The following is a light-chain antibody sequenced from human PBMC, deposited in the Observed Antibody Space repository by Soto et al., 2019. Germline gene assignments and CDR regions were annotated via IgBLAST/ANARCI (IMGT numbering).Light chain of an antibody. V-gene: IGKV1-5*03. Sequence: DIQMTQSPSTLSASVGDRVTITCRASQSVNSWLAWYQQKPGKAPNLLIYRASSLKSGVPSRFSGSGSGTEFTLTISSLQPDDFATSYCQHYTSYPPWTFGQGTKVEIK. J-gene: IGKJ1*01. CDR2: RAS. CDR1: QSVNSW. CDR3: QHYTSYPPWT.